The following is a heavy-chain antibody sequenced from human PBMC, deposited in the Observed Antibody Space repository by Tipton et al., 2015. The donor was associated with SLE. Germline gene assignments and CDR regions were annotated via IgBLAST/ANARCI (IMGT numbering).Heavy chain of an antibody. CDR3: ARDEWMLGFGY. D-gene: IGHD2-8*01. V-gene: IGHV4-39*07. CDR1: GASISSTSYY. Sequence: TLSLTCTVSGASISSTSYYWGWIRQAPGKGLEWIGSIYYSGTTYYNPSLKSRVTVSVDTSKNQSSLKLTSVTAADTALYYCARDEWMLGFGYWGPGTLVTVSS. J-gene: IGHJ4*02. CDR2: IYYSGTT.